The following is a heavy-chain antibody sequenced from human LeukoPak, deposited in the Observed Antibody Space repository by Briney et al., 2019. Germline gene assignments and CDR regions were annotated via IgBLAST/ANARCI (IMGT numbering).Heavy chain of an antibody. CDR2: ISYDGSNK. CDR3: ARARRGYSYVIDY. J-gene: IGHJ4*02. Sequence: GRSLGLSCAASGFTFSSYGMHWVRQAPGKGLEWVAVISYDGSNKYYVDSVKGRFTISRDNSKNTLYLQMNSLRAKDTAVYYCARARRGYSYVIDYWGQGTLVTVSS. V-gene: IGHV3-30*03. CDR1: GFTFSSYG. D-gene: IGHD5-18*01.